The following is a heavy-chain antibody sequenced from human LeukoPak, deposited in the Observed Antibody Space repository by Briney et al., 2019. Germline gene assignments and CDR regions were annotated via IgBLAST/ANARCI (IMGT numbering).Heavy chain of an antibody. CDR3: ARHSITAGTEYAFDI. D-gene: IGHD6-13*01. J-gene: IGHJ3*02. CDR2: IYYSGST. Sequence: SETLSLTCTVSGGSIRNYFWSWIRQPPGKGLEWIGYIYYSGSTKYNASLKSRVTISVNTSKNQFSLKLSSVTAADTAVYYCARHSITAGTEYAFDIWGQGTMVTVSS. CDR1: GGSIRNYF. V-gene: IGHV4-59*08.